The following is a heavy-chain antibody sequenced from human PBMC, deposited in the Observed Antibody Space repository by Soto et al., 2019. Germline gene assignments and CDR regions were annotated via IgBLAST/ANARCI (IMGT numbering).Heavy chain of an antibody. CDR2: ISAYNGNT. CDR1: GYTFTSYG. Sequence: ASVKISCKASGYTFTSYGISWVRQAPGQGLEWMGWISAYNGNTNYAQKLQGRVTMTTDTSTSTAYMELRSLRSDDTAVYYCARDYSGYDSGDYWGQGTLVTVSS. CDR3: ARDYSGYDSGDY. D-gene: IGHD5-12*01. V-gene: IGHV1-18*01. J-gene: IGHJ4*02.